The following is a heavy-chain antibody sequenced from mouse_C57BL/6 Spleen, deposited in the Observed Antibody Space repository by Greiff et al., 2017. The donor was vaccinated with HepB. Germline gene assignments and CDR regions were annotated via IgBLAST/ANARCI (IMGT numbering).Heavy chain of an antibody. CDR1: GYSFTSYY. V-gene: IGHV1-66*01. CDR2: IYPGSGNT. J-gene: IGHJ4*01. Sequence: QVQLKQSGPELVKPGASVKISCKASGYSFTSYYIHWVKQRPGQGLEWIGWIYPGSGNTKYNEKFKGKATLTADTSSSTAYMQLSSLTSEDSAVYYCARGNYYGSSFYAMDYWGQGTSVTVSS. CDR3: ARGNYYGSSFYAMDY. D-gene: IGHD1-1*01.